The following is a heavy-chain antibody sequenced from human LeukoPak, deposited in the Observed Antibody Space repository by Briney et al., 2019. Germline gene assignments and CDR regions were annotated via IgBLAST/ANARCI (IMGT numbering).Heavy chain of an antibody. J-gene: IGHJ4*02. D-gene: IGHD3-22*01. V-gene: IGHV3-30-3*01. CDR1: GFTFSSYA. CDR3: AKDSGRYYYDSSGFDS. Sequence: PGRSLRLSCAASGFTFSSYAMHWVRQAPGKGLEWVAVISYDGSNKYYADSVKGRFTISRDNSKNTLYLQMNGLRAEDTAVYYCAKDSGRYYYDSSGFDSWGQGTLVTVSS. CDR2: ISYDGSNK.